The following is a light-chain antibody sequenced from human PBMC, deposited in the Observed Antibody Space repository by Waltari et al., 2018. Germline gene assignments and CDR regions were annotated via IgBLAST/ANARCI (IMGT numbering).Light chain of an antibody. Sequence: QSALTQPASVSGSPGQSITISCTGTSSDVGAYDYVSWYPQHPGKVPKLMIYDVTYRPSGISNRFSGSKSGITAFLTISGLQAEDEADYYCSSHTSSRTRVFGGGTELTVL. CDR3: SSHTSSRTRV. V-gene: IGLV2-14*03. CDR1: SSDVGAYDY. J-gene: IGLJ3*02. CDR2: DVT.